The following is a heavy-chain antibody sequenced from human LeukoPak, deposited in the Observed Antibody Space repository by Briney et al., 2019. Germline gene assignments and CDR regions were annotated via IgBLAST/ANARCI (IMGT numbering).Heavy chain of an antibody. Sequence: PGGSLRLSCAASGFTFINAWMAWVRQAPGKGLEWVGRIESNTDGGTADHGTPVKGRFIISRDDSKNTLYLQMNSLKTEDTAVYYCSTVGPSGSHYPLDSWGQGTLVTVSS. D-gene: IGHD3-10*01. CDR2: IESNTDGGTA. CDR3: STVGPSGSHYPLDS. V-gene: IGHV3-15*04. J-gene: IGHJ4*02. CDR1: GFTFINAW.